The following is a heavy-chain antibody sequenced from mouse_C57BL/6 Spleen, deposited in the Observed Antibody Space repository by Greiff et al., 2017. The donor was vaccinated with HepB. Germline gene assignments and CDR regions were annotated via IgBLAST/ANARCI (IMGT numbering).Heavy chain of an antibody. Sequence: VQLQQSGPSLVRPSQTLSLTCTVTGFSINSDCYWIWIRQFPGNKLEYNGYTFYSGITYYNPALESRTYITRDTSKNQFSLKLSSVTTEDTATYYCARGGAYYLYAMDYWGQGTSVTVSS. CDR3: ARGGAYYLYAMDY. J-gene: IGHJ4*01. D-gene: IGHD2-10*01. V-gene: IGHV3-3*01. CDR1: GFSINSDCY. CDR2: TFYSGIT.